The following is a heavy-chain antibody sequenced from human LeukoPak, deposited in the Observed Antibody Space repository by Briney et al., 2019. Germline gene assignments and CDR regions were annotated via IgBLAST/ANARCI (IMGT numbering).Heavy chain of an antibody. CDR2: INPNSGGT. V-gene: IGHV1-2*02. J-gene: IGHJ5*02. D-gene: IGHD5-18*01. CDR1: GYTFTTYY. Sequence: ASVKVSCKASGYTFTTYYIHWVRQAPGQGLEWMGWINPNSGGTNYAQKFQGRVTMTRDTSISTAYMELSRLRSDDTAVYYCARDGYSYGYFDPWGQGTLVTVSS. CDR3: ARDGYSYGYFDP.